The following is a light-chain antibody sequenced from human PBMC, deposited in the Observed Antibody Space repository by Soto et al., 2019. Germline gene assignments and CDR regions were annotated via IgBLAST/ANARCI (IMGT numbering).Light chain of an antibody. Sequence: QSALTQPPSVSGAPGQRVTISCTGSSSNIGAGYDVHWYQQLPGTAPKLLIYGNSNRPSGVPDRFPGSKSGTSASLAITGLQAEDEADYYCQAYESSLSGSRVFGTGTRVTV. J-gene: IGLJ1*01. CDR3: QAYESSLSGSRV. CDR1: SSNIGAGYD. CDR2: GNS. V-gene: IGLV1-40*01.